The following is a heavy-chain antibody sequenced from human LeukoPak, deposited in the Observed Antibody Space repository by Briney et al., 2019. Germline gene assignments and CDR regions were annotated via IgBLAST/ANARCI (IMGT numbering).Heavy chain of an antibody. Sequence: SGTLSLTCAVSGGSISSSNWWSWVRQAPGKGLEWIGEISHGGSTNYNPSLKSRVTMSVDTSKNQFSLKLSSVTAADTAVYYCARHYGPWGQGTLVTVSS. CDR1: GGSISSSNW. CDR2: ISHGGST. J-gene: IGHJ5*02. V-gene: IGHV4-4*02. CDR3: ARHYGP. D-gene: IGHD3-16*01.